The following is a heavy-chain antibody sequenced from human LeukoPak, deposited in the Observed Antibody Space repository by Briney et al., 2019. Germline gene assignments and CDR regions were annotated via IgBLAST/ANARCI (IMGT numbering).Heavy chain of an antibody. CDR2: IDTGGGT. CDR3: ARGRGPFDY. Sequence: GESLKLSCVASEFSVSYNYMSWVRQAPGEGLELVSVIDTGGGTKYSDSVKGRFTISRDNSKDTLYLQMNNLRAEDTAIYYCARGRGPFDYWGQGTLVTVSS. V-gene: IGHV3-66*02. J-gene: IGHJ4*02. CDR1: EFSVSYNY.